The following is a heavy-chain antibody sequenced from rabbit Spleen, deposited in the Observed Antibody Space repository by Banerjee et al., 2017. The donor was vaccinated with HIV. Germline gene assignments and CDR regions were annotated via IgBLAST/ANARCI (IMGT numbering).Heavy chain of an antibody. J-gene: IGHJ4*01. CDR2: IYGGSSGST. Sequence: QSLEESGGDPVKPGASLTLTCTASGFSFSSSYYMCWVRQAPGKGLECIACIYGGSSGSTYYANWAKGRFTISKTSSTTVTLQMTSLTAADTATYFCARGSAAMTMVITGFYFKLWGPGTLVTVS. V-gene: IGHV1S40*01. CDR3: ARGSAAMTMVITGFYFKL. CDR1: GFSFSSSYY. D-gene: IGHD2-1*01.